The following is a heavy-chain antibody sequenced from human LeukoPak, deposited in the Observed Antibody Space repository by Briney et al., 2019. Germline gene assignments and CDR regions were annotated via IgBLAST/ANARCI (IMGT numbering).Heavy chain of an antibody. J-gene: IGHJ4*02. CDR1: GFTFSSYA. V-gene: IGHV3-23*01. Sequence: GGSLRLSCAASGFTFSSYATSWVRQAPGKGLEWVSGSGSGGSTHYAYSVKGRFTISRDNSKNTLYLQMNSLRAEDTAVYYCAKDFWSGYYPKYWGQGTLVTVSS. D-gene: IGHD3-3*01. CDR3: AKDFWSGYYPKY. CDR2: SGSGGST.